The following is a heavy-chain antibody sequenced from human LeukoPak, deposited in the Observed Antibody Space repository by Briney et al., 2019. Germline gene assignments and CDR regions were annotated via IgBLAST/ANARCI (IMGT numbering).Heavy chain of an antibody. V-gene: IGHV1-18*01. D-gene: IGHD6-19*01. Sequence: ASVKVSCKASGYTFTSYGISWVRQAPGQGPEWMGWISAYNGNTNYAQKLQGRVTMTTDASTSTAYMELRSLRSDDTAVYYCARSRKGQWLPYFLIEFDYWGQGTLVTVSS. CDR1: GYTFTSYG. CDR2: ISAYNGNT. J-gene: IGHJ4*02. CDR3: ARSRKGQWLPYFLIEFDY.